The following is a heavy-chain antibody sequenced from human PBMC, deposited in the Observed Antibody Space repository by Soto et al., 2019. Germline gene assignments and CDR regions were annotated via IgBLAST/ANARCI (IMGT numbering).Heavy chain of an antibody. D-gene: IGHD5-12*01. J-gene: IGHJ3*02. CDR2: IDPNDSFI. V-gene: IGHV5-10-1*01. CDR1: GYRFTGFW. Sequence: GESLKISCQGSGYRFTGFWLNWVRQRPGTGLEWVGRIDPNDSFINYSPPFEGHVTISADKSISTAYLQWTRLQAADTALYFCATWHLREHAYDIWGQGTMVTVSS. CDR3: ATWHLREHAYDI.